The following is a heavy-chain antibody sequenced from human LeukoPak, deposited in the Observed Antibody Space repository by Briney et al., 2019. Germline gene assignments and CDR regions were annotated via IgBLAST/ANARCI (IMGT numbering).Heavy chain of an antibody. CDR3: AREGNGLLSKDLDY. CDR2: ISAYNGNT. V-gene: IGHV1-18*01. D-gene: IGHD2-15*01. CDR1: GYTFTSYG. Sequence: ASVKVSCKASGYTFTSYGISWVRQAPGQGLEWMGWISAYNGNTNYAQKLQGRVTMTTDTSTSTAYMELRSLRSDDTAIYYCAREGNGLLSKDLDYWGQGTLVTVSS. J-gene: IGHJ4*02.